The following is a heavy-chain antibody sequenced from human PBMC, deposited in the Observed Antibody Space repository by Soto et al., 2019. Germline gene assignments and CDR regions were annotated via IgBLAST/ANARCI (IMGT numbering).Heavy chain of an antibody. V-gene: IGHV3-30-3*01. CDR2: ISYDGSNK. Sequence: QVQLVESGGGVVQSGRSLRLSCAASGFTFSSYAMHWVRQAPGKGLEWVAVISYDGSNKYYADSVKGRFTISRDNSKNTLYLQMNSLRAEDTAVYYCARVSRLRSSPRNWYFDLWGRGTLVTVSS. D-gene: IGHD4-17*01. CDR1: GFTFSSYA. CDR3: ARVSRLRSSPRNWYFDL. J-gene: IGHJ2*01.